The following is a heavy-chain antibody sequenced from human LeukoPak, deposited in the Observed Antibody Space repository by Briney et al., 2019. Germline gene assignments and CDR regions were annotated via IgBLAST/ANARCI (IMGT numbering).Heavy chain of an antibody. V-gene: IGHV3-48*03. CDR3: AKGSMAVAGTAY. J-gene: IGHJ4*02. D-gene: IGHD6-19*01. CDR2: ISSSGGTI. Sequence: QTGGSLRLPCAASGFTFSTYEMNWVRQAPGKGLEWISYISSSGGTIYYADSVKGRFTISRDNAKNSLYLQMNSLRAEDTAVYYCAKGSMAVAGTAYWGQGTLVTVSS. CDR1: GFTFSTYE.